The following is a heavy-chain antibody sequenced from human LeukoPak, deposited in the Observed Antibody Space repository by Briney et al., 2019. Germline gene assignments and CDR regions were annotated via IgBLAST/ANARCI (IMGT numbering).Heavy chain of an antibody. CDR3: ASPHGLGYYMDV. J-gene: IGHJ6*03. D-gene: IGHD3-10*01. Sequence: SETLSLTCAVYGGSFSGYYWSWIRQPPGKGLEWIGEINHSGSTNYNPSLKSRVTISVDTSKNQFSLKLSSVTAADTAVYYCASPHGLGYYMDVWGKGTTVTVSS. CDR2: INHSGST. CDR1: GGSFSGYY. V-gene: IGHV4-34*01.